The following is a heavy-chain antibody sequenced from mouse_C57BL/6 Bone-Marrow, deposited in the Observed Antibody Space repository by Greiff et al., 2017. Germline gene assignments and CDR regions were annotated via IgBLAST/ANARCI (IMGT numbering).Heavy chain of an antibody. CDR2: IDPSDSYT. J-gene: IGHJ3*01. CDR3: ARWDDGYYGAY. Sequence: QVQLQQPGAELVMPGASVKLSCKASGYTFTSYWMHWVKQRPGQGLEWIGEIDPSDSYTNYNQKFKGKSTLIVDKSSSTAYMQLSSLTSEDSAVYYCARWDDGYYGAYWGQGTLVTVSA. D-gene: IGHD2-3*01. CDR1: GYTFTSYW. V-gene: IGHV1-69*01.